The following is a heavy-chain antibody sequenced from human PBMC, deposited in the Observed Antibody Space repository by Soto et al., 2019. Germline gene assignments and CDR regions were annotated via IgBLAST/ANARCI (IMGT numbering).Heavy chain of an antibody. J-gene: IGHJ6*02. CDR3: ARAKPGDPMVRGTRPQGSDV. D-gene: IGHD3-10*01. Sequence: GGSLRLSCAASGFTFSSYGMHWVRQAPGKGLEWVAVIWYDGSNKYYADSVKGRFTISRDNSKNTLYLPMNSLRAEDTAVYYCARAKPGDPMVRGTRPQGSDVWGQGTTVTVSS. V-gene: IGHV3-33*01. CDR2: IWYDGSNK. CDR1: GFTFSSYG.